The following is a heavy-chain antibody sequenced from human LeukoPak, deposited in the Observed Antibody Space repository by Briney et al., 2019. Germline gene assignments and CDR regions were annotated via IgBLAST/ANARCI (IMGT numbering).Heavy chain of an antibody. V-gene: IGHV1-2*02. CDR2: INPDTGGT. Sequence: ASVKVSCKASGYTFTCYYLHWVRQAPGQGLEWMGWINPDTGGTTYAQKFQGRVTMTSDTSISTAYMELSRLRSDDTAEYYCARDRNGPGYSREFDFWGQGTLVTVSS. D-gene: IGHD6-13*01. CDR1: GYTFTCYY. CDR3: ARDRNGPGYSREFDF. J-gene: IGHJ4*02.